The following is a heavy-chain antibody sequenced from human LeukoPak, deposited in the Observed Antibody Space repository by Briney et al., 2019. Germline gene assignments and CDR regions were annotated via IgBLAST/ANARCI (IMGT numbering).Heavy chain of an antibody. V-gene: IGHV4-59*01. CDR1: GGSIDDYY. CDR3: ARVVRGAVTSNCFDP. CDR2: ISNSGTT. D-gene: IGHD4-17*01. J-gene: IGHJ5*02. Sequence: PSETLSLTCTVSGGSIDDYYWTWIRQAPGKGLEWIGYISNSGTTDYNPSLKSRVTMSVDTSNNEFSLRLTSVTAADTATYYCARVVRGAVTSNCFDPWGQGTLVTVSS.